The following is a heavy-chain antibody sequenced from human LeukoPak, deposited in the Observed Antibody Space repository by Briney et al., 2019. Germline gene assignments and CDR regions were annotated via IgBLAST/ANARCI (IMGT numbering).Heavy chain of an antibody. D-gene: IGHD2-2*02. CDR1: GFPFSSYW. V-gene: IGHV3-7*01. J-gene: IGHJ1*01. Sequence: PGGSLRLSCAASGFPFSSYWMSWVRQAPGKGLEWVANIKQDGSEKYYVDSVKGRFTISRDNAKNSLYLQMNSLRAEDTAVYYCAREVYCSSTSCYIGYFQHWGQGTLVTVSS. CDR3: AREVYCSSTSCYIGYFQH. CDR2: IKQDGSEK.